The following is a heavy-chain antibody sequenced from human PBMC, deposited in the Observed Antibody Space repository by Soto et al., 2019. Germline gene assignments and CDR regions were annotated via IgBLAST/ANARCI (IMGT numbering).Heavy chain of an antibody. CDR2: IYYSGSS. D-gene: IGHD3-10*01. CDR1: GGSISSSSYY. V-gene: IGHV4-39*01. CDR3: ATITRAYYMDV. Sequence: QLQLQESGPGLVKPSETLSLTCSVSGGSISSSSYYWGWIRQPPGKGLERIGSIYYSGSSYYSPSLKGRVTLPVDTSENKFSLRLSSVTAADTAVYYCATITRAYYMDVWGKGTKVTV. J-gene: IGHJ6*03.